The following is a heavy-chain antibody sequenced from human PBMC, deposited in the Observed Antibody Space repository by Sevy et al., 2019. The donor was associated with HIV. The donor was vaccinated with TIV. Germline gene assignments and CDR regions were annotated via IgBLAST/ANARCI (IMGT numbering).Heavy chain of an antibody. J-gene: IGHJ4*01. V-gene: IGHV3-7*03. D-gene: IGHD3-16*01. Sequence: GGSLRLSCVASGFTFNNFWMAWVRQAPGKGLEWFANIKPDGRESNHVGSVKGRFTISRDNAKNSLYLQMNSLTAEDTAVYYCARDVGGGYFDYWGQGTLVTVSS. CDR2: IKPDGRES. CDR1: GFTFNNFW. CDR3: ARDVGGGYFDY.